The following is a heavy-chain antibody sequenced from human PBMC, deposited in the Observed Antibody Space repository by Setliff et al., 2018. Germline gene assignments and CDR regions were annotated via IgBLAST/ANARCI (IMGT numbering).Heavy chain of an antibody. CDR3: ARNAITGTTKKYYYYLDV. D-gene: IGHD1-7*01. CDR1: GGTLSTLA. J-gene: IGHJ6*03. CDR2: TIPLLSLP. Sequence: GASVKVSCKASGGTLSTLAITWVRQAPGQGLEWMGGTIPLLSLPNYAVKFQGRVTITADKSTTTAYMELTSLTSEDTAVYYCARNAITGTTKKYYYYLDVWGQGTTVTVSS. V-gene: IGHV1-69*10.